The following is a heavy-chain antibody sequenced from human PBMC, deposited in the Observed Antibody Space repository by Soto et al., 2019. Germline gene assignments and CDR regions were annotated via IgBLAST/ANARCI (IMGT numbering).Heavy chain of an antibody. J-gene: IGHJ4*02. D-gene: IGHD5-18*01. CDR1: GFTVRSTY. CDR3: ARSGYSYGPFDY. Sequence: EVQLVKSGGGLIQPGGSLRLSCAASGFTVRSTYMSWVRQAPGKGLEWVSVTYSGGSTYYADSVKGRFTISRDNSKNTLYLQMNSLRAEDTAVYYCARSGYSYGPFDYWGQGTLVTVSS. CDR2: TYSGGST. V-gene: IGHV3-53*01.